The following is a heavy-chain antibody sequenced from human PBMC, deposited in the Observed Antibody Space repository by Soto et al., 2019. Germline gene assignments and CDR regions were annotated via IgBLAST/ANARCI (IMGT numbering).Heavy chain of an antibody. Sequence: EVQLVESGGGLAKPGGSLRLSCAGSGFTFTNAWMNWVRQGPGKGLEWVGRIKSKTYGGTPDYAAPVKGRFTISRDDSKNTLYLQMNSPKTEDTAVYYCTTTLGYCSTSCPWGQGTLVAVSS. D-gene: IGHD2-2*01. J-gene: IGHJ5*02. CDR2: IKSKTYGGTP. CDR1: GFTFTNAW. CDR3: TTTLGYCSTSCP. V-gene: IGHV3-15*01.